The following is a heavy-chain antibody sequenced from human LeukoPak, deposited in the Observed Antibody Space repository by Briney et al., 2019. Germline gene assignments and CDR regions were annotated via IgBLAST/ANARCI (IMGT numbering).Heavy chain of an antibody. CDR1: GGSFSGYY. CDR2: INHSGST. V-gene: IGHV4-34*01. CDR3: ARYVVVTAYFDY. Sequence: PSETLSLTCAVYGGSFSGYYWSWIRQPPGEGLEWIGEINHSGSTNYNPSLKSRVTISVDTSKNQFSLKLSSVTAADTAVYYCARYVVVTAYFDYWGQGTLVTVSS. J-gene: IGHJ4*02. D-gene: IGHD2-21*02.